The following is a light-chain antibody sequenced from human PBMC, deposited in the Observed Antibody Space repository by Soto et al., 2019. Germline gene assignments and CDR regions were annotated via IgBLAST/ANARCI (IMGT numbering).Light chain of an antibody. Sequence: EIVLTQSPGTLPLSPGERATLSCRASQSVSSSSLAWYQQKPGQAPRLLIYRTSTKATGIPDRFSGSGSGTDFTLTLSRLEPEDFAVYYCQQYGSSQGYTFGQGTKLEIK. J-gene: IGKJ2*01. CDR3: QQYGSSQGYT. V-gene: IGKV3-20*01. CDR1: QSVSSSS. CDR2: RTS.